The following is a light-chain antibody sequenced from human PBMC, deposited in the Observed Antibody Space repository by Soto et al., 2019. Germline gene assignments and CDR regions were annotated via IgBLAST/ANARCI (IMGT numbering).Light chain of an antibody. CDR1: QGIRNY. Sequence: DIQMTQSPFSLSASVGDRVTITCRSSQGIRNYLGWFQQKPGEAPKRLIHATSSLEGGVPSRFSGSGYGTAFTLTISSLQPEDFATYYCLQHNSYPYTFGQGTKLEIK. V-gene: IGKV1-17*01. J-gene: IGKJ2*01. CDR2: ATS. CDR3: LQHNSYPYT.